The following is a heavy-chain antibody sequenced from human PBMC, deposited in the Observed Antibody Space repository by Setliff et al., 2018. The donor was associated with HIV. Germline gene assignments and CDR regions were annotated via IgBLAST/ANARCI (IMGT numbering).Heavy chain of an antibody. CDR2: IRYDGSSNGGST. CDR3: VKVLWRGGPADY. D-gene: IGHD1-26*01. V-gene: IGHV3-30*02. CDR1: GFMFSSFG. J-gene: IGHJ4*02. Sequence: GGSLRLSCAASGFMFSSFGMHWVRQAPGKGLEWVAFIRYDGSSNGGSTYYADSVKGRFTISRDNSKNTLYLQMSSLRAEDTAVYYCVKVLWRGGPADYWGQGTLVTVSS.